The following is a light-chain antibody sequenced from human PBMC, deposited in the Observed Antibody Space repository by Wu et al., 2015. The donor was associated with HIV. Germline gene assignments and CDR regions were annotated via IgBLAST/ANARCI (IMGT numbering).Light chain of an antibody. CDR1: QDSRNY. CDR2: AAS. J-gene: IGKJ5*01. CDR3: QQDETYPVT. Sequence: GDRVTITCRASQDSRNYLAWYQQKPGKAPKLLIYAASTLQSGVSSRFSGSGSGTEFTLTITSLQPEDFATYYCQQDETYPVTFGQGTRLDIK. V-gene: IGKV1-9*01.